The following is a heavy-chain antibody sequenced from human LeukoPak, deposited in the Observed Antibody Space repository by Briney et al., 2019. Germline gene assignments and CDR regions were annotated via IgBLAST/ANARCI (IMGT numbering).Heavy chain of an antibody. D-gene: IGHD3-22*01. CDR2: INPNSGGT. CDR1: GYTFTVYY. CDR3: ARDLEYYDSSLCLGY. J-gene: IGHJ4*02. V-gene: IGHV1-2*02. Sequence: ASVSVSFKASGYTFTVYYMHWVRQAPGQGRGWMGWINPNSGGTNYAQKFQGRVTVTRDTSISTAYMELSRLRSDDTAVYYCARDLEYYDSSLCLGYWGQGTLVTVSS.